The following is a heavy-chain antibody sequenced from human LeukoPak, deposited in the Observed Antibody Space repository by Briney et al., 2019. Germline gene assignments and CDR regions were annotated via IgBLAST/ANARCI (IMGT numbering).Heavy chain of an antibody. CDR2: INGSGGST. CDR3: AKRGVL. CDR1: GFTFSSYE. V-gene: IGHV3-23*01. J-gene: IGHJ4*02. Sequence: GGSLRLSCAASGFTFSSYEMNWVRQAPGKGLEWVSDINGSGGSTYYADSVKGRSTISRDNSKNTLYLQMNSLRAGDTALYYCAKRGVLWGQGTLVTVSS. D-gene: IGHD3-10*01.